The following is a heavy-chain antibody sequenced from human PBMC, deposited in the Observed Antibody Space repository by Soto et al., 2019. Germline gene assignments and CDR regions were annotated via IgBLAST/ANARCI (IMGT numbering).Heavy chain of an antibody. CDR3: ARESGGATATLDEYYLNMDA. Sequence: QVQLVQSGAEVKEPGASVTVSCRASGDRFTDYYMHWVRQAPGQGLEWMGWINPNSGVTKYAQKLRGLVTMIRDTSNRTVYRHLSRLGCDDTGIYYCARESGGATATLDEYYLNMDALATATAVTVS. J-gene: IGHJ6*03. D-gene: IGHD1-26*01. V-gene: IGHV1-2*04. CDR2: INPNSGVT. CDR1: GDRFTDYY.